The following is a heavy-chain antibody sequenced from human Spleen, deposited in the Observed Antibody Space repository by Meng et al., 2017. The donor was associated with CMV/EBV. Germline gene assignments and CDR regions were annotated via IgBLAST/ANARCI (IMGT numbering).Heavy chain of an antibody. CDR2: MSGSGNYR. V-gene: IGHV3-23*01. J-gene: IGHJ3*02. CDR1: GFTFSSYA. CDR3: ARLGLLHHARSPQDVNALDI. D-gene: IGHD7-27*01. Sequence: LSLTCAASGFTFSSYAMSWVRQAPGQGLEWVSAMSGSGNYRNYADSVKGRFTISRDNSKNTLYLQMNSLRAEDTAVYYCARLGLLHHARSPQDVNALDIWGQGTMVTVSS.